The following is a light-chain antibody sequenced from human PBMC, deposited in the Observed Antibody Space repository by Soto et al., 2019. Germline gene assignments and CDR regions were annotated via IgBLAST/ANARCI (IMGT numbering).Light chain of an antibody. J-gene: IGLJ3*02. CDR1: SSNIGSNT. CDR3: ATWDDSLNGWV. Sequence: QSVLTQAPSASGTPGQRVTISCSGGSSNIGSNTVHWYQQLPGTAPKVLVYINDRRPSGVPDRFSGSKSGTSASLAISGLQSEYEADYYCATWDDSLNGWVFGGGTKLTVL. CDR2: IND. V-gene: IGLV1-44*01.